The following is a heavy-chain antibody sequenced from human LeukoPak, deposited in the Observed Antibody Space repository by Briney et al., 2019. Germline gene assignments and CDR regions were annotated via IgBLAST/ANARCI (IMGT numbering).Heavy chain of an antibody. D-gene: IGHD7-27*01. CDR1: GFTFDAFG. CDR3: ARVWAWGSGNYFDN. V-gene: IGHV3-20*04. Sequence: GGSLRLSCAASGFTFDAFGMTWVRQAPGKGLEWVSAIRGDAGSTGYADSVRGRFTISRDNAKNSLYLQMNSLRVEDTALYYCARVWAWGSGNYFDNWGQGTLVTVSS. J-gene: IGHJ4*02. CDR2: IRGDAGST.